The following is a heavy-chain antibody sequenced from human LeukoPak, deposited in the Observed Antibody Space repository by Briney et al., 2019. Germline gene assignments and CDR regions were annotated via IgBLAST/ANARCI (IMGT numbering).Heavy chain of an antibody. CDR2: ISSSGSTI. Sequence: GGSLRLSCAASGFTFSDHYMSWIRQAPGKGLEWVSYISSSGSTIYYADSVKGRFTISRDNAKNSLYLQMNSVSAEDTAVYYCARGGRELELQGAFDIWGQGTMVTVSS. CDR1: GFTFSDHY. J-gene: IGHJ3*02. D-gene: IGHD1-7*01. V-gene: IGHV3-11*04. CDR3: ARGGRELELQGAFDI.